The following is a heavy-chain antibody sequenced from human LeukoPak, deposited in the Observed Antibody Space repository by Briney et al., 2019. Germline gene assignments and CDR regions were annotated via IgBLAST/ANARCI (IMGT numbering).Heavy chain of an antibody. D-gene: IGHD2-2*01. CDR1: GYTFTGYY. Sequence: ASVTVSCKASGYTFTGYYMHWVRQAPGQGLEWMGRINPNSGGTNYAQKFQGRVTMTWDTSISTAYMELSRLRSDDTAVYYCASPPPTPDCSSTSCYAFDIWGQGTMVTVSS. CDR3: ASPPPTPDCSSTSCYAFDI. J-gene: IGHJ3*02. CDR2: INPNSGGT. V-gene: IGHV1-2*06.